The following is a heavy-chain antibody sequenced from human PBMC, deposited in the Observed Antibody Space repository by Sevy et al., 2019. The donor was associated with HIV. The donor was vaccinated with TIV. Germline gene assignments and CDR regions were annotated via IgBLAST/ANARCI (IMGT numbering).Heavy chain of an antibody. J-gene: IGHJ6*02. Sequence: SETLSLTCTVSGGSISSYYWSWIRQPPGKGLEWIGYIYYSGSTNYNPSLKSRVTIAVDTSKNQFSLKLSSVTAADTAVYYCARVGIDGLAIYGTDVWGQGTTVTVSS. CDR1: GGSISSYY. CDR3: ARVGIDGLAIYGTDV. CDR2: IYYSGST. D-gene: IGHD6-13*01. V-gene: IGHV4-59*13.